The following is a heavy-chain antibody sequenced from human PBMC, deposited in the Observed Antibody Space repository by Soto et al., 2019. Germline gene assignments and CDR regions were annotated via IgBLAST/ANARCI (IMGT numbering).Heavy chain of an antibody. CDR1: GGSISSYY. CDR3: ARARDGYNQYYFDY. Sequence: PSETLSLTCTVSGGSISSYYWSWIRQPPGKGLEWIGYIYYSGSTNYNPSLKSRVTISVDTSKNQFSLKLSSVTAADTAVYYCARARDGYNQYYFDYWGQGTLVTVSS. V-gene: IGHV4-59*01. D-gene: IGHD5-12*01. CDR2: IYYSGST. J-gene: IGHJ4*02.